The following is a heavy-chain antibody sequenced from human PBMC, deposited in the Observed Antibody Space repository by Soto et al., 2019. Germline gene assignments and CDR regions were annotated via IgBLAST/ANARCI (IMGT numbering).Heavy chain of an antibody. J-gene: IGHJ4*02. V-gene: IGHV1-46*01. Sequence: ASVNVSFKASGYTFSSYYMHWVRPAPGQGLEWMAVINPSGDTTTYAQKFQGRVTMTRDTSTSTLFMELSSLRSEDTAVYFCATDCEFGYWGQGTLVTVSS. CDR2: INPSGDTT. CDR1: GYTFSSYY. CDR3: ATDCEFGY.